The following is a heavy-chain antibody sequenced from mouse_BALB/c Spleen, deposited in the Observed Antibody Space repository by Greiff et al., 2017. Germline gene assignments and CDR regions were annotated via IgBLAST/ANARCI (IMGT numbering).Heavy chain of an antibody. CDR3: ARDPSYYGNYVAMDY. CDR1: GFTFSDFY. CDR2: IRNKANGYTT. V-gene: IGHV7-3*02. Sequence: EVNVVESGGGLVQPGGSLRLSCATSGFTFSDFYMEWVRQPPGKALEWLGFIRNKANGYTTEYSASVKGRFTISRDNSQSILYLQMNTLRAEDSATYYCARDPSYYGNYVAMDYWGQGTSVTVAS. D-gene: IGHD2-10*01. J-gene: IGHJ4*01.